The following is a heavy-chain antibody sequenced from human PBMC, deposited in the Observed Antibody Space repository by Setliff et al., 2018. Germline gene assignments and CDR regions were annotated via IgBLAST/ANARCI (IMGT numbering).Heavy chain of an antibody. D-gene: IGHD3-16*01. V-gene: IGHV1-3*01. Sequence: ASVKVSCKASGYTFANYGLHWVRQAPGQRLEWMGWINAGNGDTKFSQKFQDTITMTADTSASTAYMELSSLRSEDTAVYYCARDRVWGTLDAFDIWGQGTMVTVSS. CDR1: GYTFANYG. J-gene: IGHJ3*02. CDR2: INAGNGDT. CDR3: ARDRVWGTLDAFDI.